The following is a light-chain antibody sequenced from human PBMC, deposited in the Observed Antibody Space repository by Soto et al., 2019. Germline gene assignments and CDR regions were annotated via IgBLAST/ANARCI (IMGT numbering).Light chain of an antibody. J-gene: IGKJ1*01. V-gene: IGKV3-20*01. CDR3: QQYGSSPGT. CDR1: QSVSSSY. Sequence: EIVLTQSPCTLSLSPGERATLSCRASQSVSSSYLAWYQQKPGQAPRLLIYGASSSATGIPDRSSGSGSGTDFTLTISRLEPEDFAVYYCQQYGSSPGTFGQGTKVDIK. CDR2: GAS.